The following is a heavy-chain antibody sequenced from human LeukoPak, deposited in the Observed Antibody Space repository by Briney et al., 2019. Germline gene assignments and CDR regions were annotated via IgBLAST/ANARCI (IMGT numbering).Heavy chain of an antibody. CDR2: IDSSSSYI. V-gene: IGHV3-21*01. D-gene: IGHD1-7*01. CDR3: ARPGITGTMGYGAFEI. J-gene: IGHJ3*02. CDR1: GFTFSSYS. Sequence: GGSLRLSCAASGFTFSSYSINWVRQAPGKGLEWVSSIDSSSSYIYYADSVKGRFTISRDNAKNSLFLQMNSLRVEDTAVYYCARPGITGTMGYGAFEIWGQGTRVTVSS.